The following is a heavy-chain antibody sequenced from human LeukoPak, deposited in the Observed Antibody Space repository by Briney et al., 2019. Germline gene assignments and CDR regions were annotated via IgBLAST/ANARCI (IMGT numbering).Heavy chain of an antibody. Sequence: SETLSLTCTVSGGCISSYYWSWIGQPPGKGLGGIGYIYYSGSTNYNPSLKSRVTISVDTSKNQFSLKLSSVTAADTAVYYCARGGYGWYFDLWGRGTLVTVSP. CDR2: IYYSGST. V-gene: IGHV4-59*01. D-gene: IGHD4-17*01. J-gene: IGHJ2*01. CDR3: ARGGYGWYFDL. CDR1: GGCISSYY.